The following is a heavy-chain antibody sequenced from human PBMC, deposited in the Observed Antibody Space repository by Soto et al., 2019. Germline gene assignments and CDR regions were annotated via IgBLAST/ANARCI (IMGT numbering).Heavy chain of an antibody. D-gene: IGHD1-20*01. J-gene: IGHJ6*02. CDR2: IERDDDDK. CDR3: ARSIRGPRRFNGMDV. V-gene: IGHV2-70*13. Sequence: SGPTLVNPTETLTLTCTFSGFSLTSPGMCVSWIRQSPGKALEWLALIERDDDDKYYSTSLKTRLTISKDTRKNQVVLTMANMEPADAATYYCARSIRGPRRFNGMDVWGQGTTVTVSS. CDR1: GFSLTSPGMC.